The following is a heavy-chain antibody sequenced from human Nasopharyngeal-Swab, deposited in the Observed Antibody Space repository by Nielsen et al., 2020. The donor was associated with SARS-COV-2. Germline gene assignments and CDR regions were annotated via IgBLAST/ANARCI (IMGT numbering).Heavy chain of an antibody. CDR3: ASFCGYDCQNGFDI. Sequence: ASVKVSCKASGYTFTSYGITWVRQAPGQGLEWMAWISAYNGKTNYAQNLQGRVTMTTDTSTSTAYMELRSLRSDDTAVYFCASFCGYDCQNGFDIWGQGTMVPLSS. CDR2: ISAYNGKT. CDR1: GYTFTSYG. D-gene: IGHD2-21*01. J-gene: IGHJ3*02. V-gene: IGHV1-18*01.